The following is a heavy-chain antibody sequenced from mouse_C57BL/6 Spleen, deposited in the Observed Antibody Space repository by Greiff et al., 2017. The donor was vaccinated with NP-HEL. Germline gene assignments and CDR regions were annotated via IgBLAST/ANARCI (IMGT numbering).Heavy chain of an antibody. D-gene: IGHD4-1*01. J-gene: IGHJ4*01. Sequence: QVQLQQSGAELVKPGASVKLSCKASGYTFTSYWMHWVKQRPGQGLEWIGMIHPNSGSTNYNEKFKSKATLTVDKSSSTAYMQLSSLTSEDSAVYYCAKSHWGYYAMDYWGQGTSVTVSS. V-gene: IGHV1-64*01. CDR2: IHPNSGST. CDR1: GYTFTSYW. CDR3: AKSHWGYYAMDY.